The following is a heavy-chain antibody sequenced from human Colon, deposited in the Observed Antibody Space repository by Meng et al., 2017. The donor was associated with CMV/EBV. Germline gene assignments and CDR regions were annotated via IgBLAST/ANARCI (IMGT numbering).Heavy chain of an antibody. J-gene: IGHJ4*02. CDR3: AKDFARGGYSSGYGSDY. CDR1: FAFSSYA. CDR2: MSGGGGST. V-gene: IGHV3-23*01. Sequence: FAFSSYAMSWVRQAPGKWLEWVSSMSGGGGSTYYGDSVKGRFTISRDNSRNTLFLQMNSLRADDTAVYYCAKDFARGGYSSGYGSDYWGQGTLVTVSS. D-gene: IGHD5-12*01.